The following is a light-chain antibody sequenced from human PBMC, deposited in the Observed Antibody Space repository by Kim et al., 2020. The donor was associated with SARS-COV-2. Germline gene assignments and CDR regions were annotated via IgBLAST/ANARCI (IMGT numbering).Light chain of an antibody. CDR1: SGDVGGYNN. V-gene: IGLV2-8*01. CDR3: SSYAGSNKLV. CDR2: EVS. J-gene: IGLJ3*02. Sequence: GQSVTTSCTGTSGDVGGYNNVSWYQQHPGKAPKLMIYEVSKRPSGVPDRFSGSKSGNTASLTVSGLQAEDEADYYCSSYAGSNKLVFGGGTQLTVL.